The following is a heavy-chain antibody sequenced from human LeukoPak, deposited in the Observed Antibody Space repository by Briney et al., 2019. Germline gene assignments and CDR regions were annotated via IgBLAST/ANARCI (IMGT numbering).Heavy chain of an antibody. Sequence: NPSETLSLTCTLSGGSISTYYWSWIRQPPGKGLEWIGYIYHSGSNNYNPSLKSRVTISVDTSKNQFSLKLSSVTAADTAVYYCARGGGYASPIGYWGQGALVTVSS. V-gene: IGHV4-59*01. CDR2: IYHSGSN. J-gene: IGHJ4*02. CDR1: GGSISTYY. CDR3: ARGGGYASPIGY. D-gene: IGHD5-12*01.